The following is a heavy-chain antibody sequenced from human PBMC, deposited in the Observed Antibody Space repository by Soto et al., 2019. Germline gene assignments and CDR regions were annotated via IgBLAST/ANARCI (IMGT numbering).Heavy chain of an antibody. J-gene: IGHJ4*02. CDR3: ARDYSSYGPFDY. CDR2: ITGSGGRT. V-gene: IGHV3-23*01. CDR1: GFTFHAYA. D-gene: IGHD5-18*01. Sequence: GGSLRLSCEGSGFTFHAYALSWVRQAPGKGLEWVSAITGSGGRTFYADSVKGRFTISRDNAKNSLYLQMNSLRAEDTAVYYCARDYSSYGPFDYWGQGTLVTVSS.